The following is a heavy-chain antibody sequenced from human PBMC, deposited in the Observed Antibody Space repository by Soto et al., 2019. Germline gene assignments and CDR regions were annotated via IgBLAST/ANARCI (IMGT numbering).Heavy chain of an antibody. CDR1: GGSISSSSYY. V-gene: IGHV4-39*01. CDR3: ARLNSYGSPSPKIGY. D-gene: IGHD3-10*01. J-gene: IGHJ4*02. Sequence: PSETLSLTCTVSGGSISSSSYYWGWIRQPPGKGLEWIGSIYYSGSTYYNPSLKSRVTISVDTSKNQFSLKLSSVTAADTAAYYCARLNSYGSPSPKIGYWGQGTLVTVSS. CDR2: IYYSGST.